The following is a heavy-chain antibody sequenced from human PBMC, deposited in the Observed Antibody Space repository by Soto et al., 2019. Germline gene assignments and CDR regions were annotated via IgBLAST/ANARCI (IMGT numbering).Heavy chain of an antibody. V-gene: IGHV1-2*02. D-gene: IGHD1-7*01. CDR3: ARAGQNFLVSGMDV. J-gene: IGHJ6*02. Sequence: ASVKVSCKASGYTFTGYYMHWVRQAPGQGLEWMEWINPNSGGTNYAQKFQGRVTMTRDTSISTAYMELSRLRSDDTAVYYCARAGQNFLVSGMDVWGQGTTVTVSS. CDR1: GYTFTGYY. CDR2: INPNSGGT.